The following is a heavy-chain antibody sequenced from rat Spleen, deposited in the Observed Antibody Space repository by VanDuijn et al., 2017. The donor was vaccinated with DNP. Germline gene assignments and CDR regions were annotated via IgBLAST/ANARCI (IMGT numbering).Heavy chain of an antibody. CDR1: GFTFNNYW. CDR3: TREKTGRD. J-gene: IGHJ2*01. V-gene: IGHV5-31*01. D-gene: IGHD5-1*01. Sequence: EVQLVESGGGPVQPGRSLKLSCLASGFTFNNYWMTWIRQAPGKGLEWVASITHTGDNTYYPDSVKGRFTISRDNAKSTLYLQMNSLRSEDTATYYCTREKTGRDWGQGVMVTVSS. CDR2: ITHTGDNT.